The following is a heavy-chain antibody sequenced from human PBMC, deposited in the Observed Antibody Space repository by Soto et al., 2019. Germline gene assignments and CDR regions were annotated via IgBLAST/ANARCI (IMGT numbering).Heavy chain of an antibody. J-gene: IGHJ6*02. Sequence: SKTLSLTCTVSGDSISSADYYWSWIRQTPGKGLEWIGHIFYSGTTYYNPSLKSRLTISVDTSKNHFSLRLTSVTAADTAVYYCARDLWVEPELYYYGMDVWGQGTTVTVSS. CDR3: ARDLWVEPELYYYGMDV. CDR1: GDSISSADYY. V-gene: IGHV4-30-4*01. CDR2: IFYSGTT. D-gene: IGHD1-1*01.